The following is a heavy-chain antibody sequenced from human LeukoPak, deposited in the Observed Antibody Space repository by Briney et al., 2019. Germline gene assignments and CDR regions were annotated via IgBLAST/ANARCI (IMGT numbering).Heavy chain of an antibody. CDR2: IGAYNGNT. J-gene: IGHJ4*02. Sequence: ASVKVSCKASGYTFTSYGISWVRQAPGQGLEWMGWIGAYNGNTNYAQKLQGRVTMTTDTSTSTAYMELRSLRSDDTAVYYCARDKDVMATIPYDYWGQGTLVTVSS. CDR1: GYTFTSYG. D-gene: IGHD5-24*01. V-gene: IGHV1-18*01. CDR3: ARDKDVMATIPYDY.